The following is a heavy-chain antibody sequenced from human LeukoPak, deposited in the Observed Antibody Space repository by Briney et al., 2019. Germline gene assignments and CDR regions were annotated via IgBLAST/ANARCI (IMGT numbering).Heavy chain of an antibody. Sequence: GGSPRLSCAASGFTFSSYAMSWVRQAPGKGLEWVSTISGSGGSTFYADSAKGRFTISRDNSKNTLYLQMNSLRAEDTAVYYCAKPPELGTHNWFDPWGQGTLVTVSS. J-gene: IGHJ5*02. CDR1: GFTFSSYA. V-gene: IGHV3-23*01. D-gene: IGHD7-27*01. CDR2: ISGSGGST. CDR3: AKPPELGTHNWFDP.